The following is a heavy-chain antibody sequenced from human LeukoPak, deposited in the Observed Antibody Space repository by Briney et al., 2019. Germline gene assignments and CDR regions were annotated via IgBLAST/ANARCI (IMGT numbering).Heavy chain of an antibody. J-gene: IGHJ5*02. CDR3: ASGHYDFWSGYLNWFDP. CDR2: INHSGST. D-gene: IGHD3-3*01. V-gene: IGHV4-34*01. CDR1: GGSFSGYY. Sequence: KPSETLSLTCAVYGGSFSGYYWSWIRQPPGKGLEWIGEINHSGSTNYNPSLKSRVTISVDTSKNQFSLKLSSVTAADTAVYYCASGHYDFWSGYLNWFDPWGQGTLVTVSS.